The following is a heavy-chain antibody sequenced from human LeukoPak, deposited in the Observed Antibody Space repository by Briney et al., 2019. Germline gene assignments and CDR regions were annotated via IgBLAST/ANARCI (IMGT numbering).Heavy chain of an antibody. CDR3: ARGAYCSSISCSAGNWFDL. V-gene: IGHV4-59*01. Sequence: PSETLSLTCTVSGDSISSYYWSWIRQPPGKGLEWIGYISYSGSTNYNPSLKSRVTISEDTSKNQFSLKLSSVTAADTAVYYCARGAYCSSISCSAGNWFDLWGQGTLVTVSS. CDR1: GDSISSYY. J-gene: IGHJ5*02. D-gene: IGHD2-2*01. CDR2: ISYSGST.